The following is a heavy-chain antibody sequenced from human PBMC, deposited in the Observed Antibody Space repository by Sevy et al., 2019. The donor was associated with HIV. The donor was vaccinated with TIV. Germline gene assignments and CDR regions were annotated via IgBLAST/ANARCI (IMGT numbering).Heavy chain of an antibody. CDR3: AREGNDYGDYVWFDP. J-gene: IGHJ5*02. D-gene: IGHD4-17*01. CDR1: GYTFTSYA. V-gene: IGHV1-3*01. CDR2: INAGNGNT. Sequence: ASVKVSCKASGYTFTSYAMHWVRQAPGQRLEWMGWINAGNGNTKYSQKFQGRVTITRDTSASTAYMELSSLRSEDTAVYYCAREGNDYGDYVWFDPWGQGTLVTISS.